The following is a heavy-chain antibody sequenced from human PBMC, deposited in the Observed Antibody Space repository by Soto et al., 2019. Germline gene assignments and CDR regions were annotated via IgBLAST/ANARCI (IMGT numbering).Heavy chain of an antibody. CDR2: ISDSGGRT. D-gene: IGHD3-10*01. Sequence: EVQPVESGGGLVQPGGSLRLSCAVSGFTFSNFAMNWVRQAPGKGLEWVSTISDSGGRTYFADSVKGRFTISRDNSKNTLYLQMNMNSLRAEDTATYYCAKGRFGAFDYWGQGTLVTVSS. CDR1: GFTFSNFA. J-gene: IGHJ4*02. V-gene: IGHV3-23*04. CDR3: AKGRFGAFDY.